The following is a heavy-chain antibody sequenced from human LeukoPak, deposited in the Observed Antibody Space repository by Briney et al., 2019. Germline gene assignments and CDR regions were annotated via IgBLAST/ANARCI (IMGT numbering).Heavy chain of an antibody. J-gene: IGHJ4*02. D-gene: IGHD3-16*01. V-gene: IGHV3-48*03. Sequence: GGSLRLSCAASGFTFSSYEMNWVRQAPGKGLEWVSYISSSGSTIYYADSVKGRFTISRDNARNSVYLQLNSLRAEDTALYYCARGRGWVDHWGQGTLVTVSS. CDR3: ARGRGWVDH. CDR2: ISSSGSTI. CDR1: GFTFSSYE.